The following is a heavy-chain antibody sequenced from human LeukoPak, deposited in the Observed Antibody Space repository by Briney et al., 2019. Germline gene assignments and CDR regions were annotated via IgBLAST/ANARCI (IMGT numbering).Heavy chain of an antibody. CDR3: AKSNGYGLVDI. V-gene: IGHV4-34*01. CDR1: GGSFSGYY. Sequence: PSETLSLTCAVYGGSFSGYYWSWIRQPPGKGLEWIGEINHSGSTNYSPSLKSRVTISLDTSRNQFSLKLNSVTAADTAVYYCAKSNGYGLVDIWGQGTMVTVSS. J-gene: IGHJ3*02. D-gene: IGHD3-10*01. CDR2: INHSGST.